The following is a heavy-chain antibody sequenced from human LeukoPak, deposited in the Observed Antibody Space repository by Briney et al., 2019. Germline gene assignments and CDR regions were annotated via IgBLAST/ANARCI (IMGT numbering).Heavy chain of an antibody. J-gene: IGHJ5*02. V-gene: IGHV4-34*01. CDR2: INHSGST. CDR1: GGSIRSYY. Sequence: SETLSLTCTVSGGSIRSYYWSWIRQPTGKGLEWIGEINHSGSTNYNPSLKSGVTISVDTSKNQFSLKLSSVTAADTAVYYCARGSSFNLYYDFWSGERDWFDPWGQGTLVTVSS. D-gene: IGHD3-3*01. CDR3: ARGSSFNLYYDFWSGERDWFDP.